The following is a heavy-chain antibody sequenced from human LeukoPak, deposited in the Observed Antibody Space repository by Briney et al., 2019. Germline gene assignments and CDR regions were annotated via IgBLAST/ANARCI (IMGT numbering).Heavy chain of an antibody. CDR1: GFTFSRYA. V-gene: IGHV3-30*04. CDR2: ISYDGTNQ. Sequence: GGSLRLSCAASGFTFSRYAFHWVRQAPGKELEWVAVISYDGTNQYYADSVKGRFTISKDNSKNTLYLQISSLRSEDTAVYYCAREGEATKFCSSSSCIPDFWGQGTLVTVSS. D-gene: IGHD2-2*01. CDR3: AREGEATKFCSSSSCIPDF. J-gene: IGHJ4*02.